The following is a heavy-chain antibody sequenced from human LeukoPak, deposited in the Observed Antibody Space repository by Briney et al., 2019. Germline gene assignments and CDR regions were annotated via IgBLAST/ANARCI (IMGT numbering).Heavy chain of an antibody. CDR2: INPSGGST. V-gene: IGHV1-46*01. J-gene: IGHJ6*03. CDR1: GYTFTRYF. CDR3: ARGGRIAVAGPKVAYYYYMDV. D-gene: IGHD6-19*01. Sequence: ASVKVSCTASGYTFTRYFMHWVRQAPGQGLEWMGIINPSGGSTTYAQKFQGRVTMTRDTSISTAYMELSRLRSDDTAVYYCARGGRIAVAGPKVAYYYYMDVWGKGTTVTVSS.